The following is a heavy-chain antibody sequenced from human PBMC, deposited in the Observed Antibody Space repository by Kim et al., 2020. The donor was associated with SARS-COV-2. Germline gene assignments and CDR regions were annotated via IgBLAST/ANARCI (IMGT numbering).Heavy chain of an antibody. V-gene: IGHV1-2*02. D-gene: IGHD3-3*01. CDR2: INPNSGGT. CDR3: AREREDYLRFLDPQFDP. Sequence: ASVKVSCKASGYTFTGYYMHWVRQAPGQGLEWMGWINPNSGGTNYAQKFQGRVTMTRDTSISTAYMELSRLRSDDTAVYYCAREREDYLRFLDPQFDPWGQGTLVTVSS. J-gene: IGHJ5*02. CDR1: GYTFTGYY.